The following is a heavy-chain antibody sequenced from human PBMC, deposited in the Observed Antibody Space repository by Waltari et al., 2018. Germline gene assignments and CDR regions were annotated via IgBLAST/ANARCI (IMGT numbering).Heavy chain of an antibody. V-gene: IGHV1-24*01. CDR2: FAPKDAET. CDR1: GYSLTALS. J-gene: IGHJ3*01. CDR3: TTFNWGHDAFDL. Sequence: QVQLAQSGAEVKKPGASVKVSCKVSGYSLTALSIHWVRQAPGKGLEWMGGFAPKDAETIYAQKFQGRVAMTEDTSTDTAYMDLTSLTSEDTAIYYCTTFNWGHDAFDLWGQGTMVTVSS. D-gene: IGHD7-27*01.